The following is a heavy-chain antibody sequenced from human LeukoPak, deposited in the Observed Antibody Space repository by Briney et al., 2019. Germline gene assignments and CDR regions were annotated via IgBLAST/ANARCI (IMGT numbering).Heavy chain of an antibody. CDR1: GGSISSGAYF. CDR2: ISSSRST. J-gene: IGHJ4*02. D-gene: IGHD3-22*01. V-gene: IGHV4-31*03. Sequence: PSETLSLTCTVSGGSISSGAYFWTWIRQHPGKGLEWFGYISSSRSTYSNQSLNSRVIMSLDTSKNHFSLKLSSVTAADTAVYYCASDRGPGANNDDGSGYYYFDCWGQGTLVTVSS. CDR3: ASDRGPGANNDDGSGYYYFDC.